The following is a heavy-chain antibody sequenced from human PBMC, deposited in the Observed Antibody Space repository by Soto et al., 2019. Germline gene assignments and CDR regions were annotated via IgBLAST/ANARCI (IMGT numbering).Heavy chain of an antibody. D-gene: IGHD2-21*02. Sequence: ASAKVSCKASGYTFTSYGISWVRQAPGQGLEWMGWISAYNGNANYAQKLQGRVTMTTDTSTSTAYMELRSLRSDDTAVYYCARIGTVGTGVLGYYYGMDVWGQGTTVTVSS. CDR1: GYTFTSYG. J-gene: IGHJ6*02. CDR2: ISAYNGNA. CDR3: ARIGTVGTGVLGYYYGMDV. V-gene: IGHV1-18*01.